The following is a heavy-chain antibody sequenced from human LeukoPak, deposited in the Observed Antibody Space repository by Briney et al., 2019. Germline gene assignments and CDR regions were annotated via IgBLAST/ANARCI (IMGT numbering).Heavy chain of an antibody. D-gene: IGHD5-12*01. CDR2: IYDSGST. CDR3: ARVRDIAPYYYYYYMDV. V-gene: IGHV4-31*03. J-gene: IGHJ6*03. Sequence: SQTLSLTCTVSGGSISSGGYYWSWIRQHPGKGLEWIGYIYDSGSTYYNPSLKSRVTISVDTSKNQFSLKLSSVTAADTAVYYCARVRDIAPYYYYYYMDVWGKGTTVTASS. CDR1: GGSISSGGYY.